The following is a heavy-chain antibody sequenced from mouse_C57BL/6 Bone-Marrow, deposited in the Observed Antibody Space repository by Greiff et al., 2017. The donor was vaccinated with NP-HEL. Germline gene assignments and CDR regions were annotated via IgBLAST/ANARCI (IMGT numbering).Heavy chain of an antibody. CDR3: ALGYDGYPFDY. D-gene: IGHD2-3*01. Sequence: EVQLVESGPGMVKPSQSLSLTCTVTGYSITSGYDWHWIRHFPGNKLEWMGYISYSGSTNYNPSLKSRISITHDTSKNHFFLKLNSVTTEDTATYYCALGYDGYPFDYWGQGTTLTVSS. V-gene: IGHV3-1*01. CDR1: GYSITSGYD. J-gene: IGHJ2*01. CDR2: ISYSGST.